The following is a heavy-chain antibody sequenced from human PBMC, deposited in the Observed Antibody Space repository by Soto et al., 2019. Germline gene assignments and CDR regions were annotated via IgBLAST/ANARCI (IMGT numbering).Heavy chain of an antibody. CDR3: AKDMKWGGMTTIHYFDS. Sequence: GGSLRLSCVASGFTVDDYAMHWVRQAPGKGLEWVSGISANGDNVDYADSVKGRFTVSRDNAKNSLFLQMNSLRPEDTALYYCAKDMKWGGMTTIHYFDSWGQGTQVTAPQ. J-gene: IGHJ4*02. D-gene: IGHD4-17*01. V-gene: IGHV3-9*01. CDR1: GFTVDDYA. CDR2: ISANGDNV.